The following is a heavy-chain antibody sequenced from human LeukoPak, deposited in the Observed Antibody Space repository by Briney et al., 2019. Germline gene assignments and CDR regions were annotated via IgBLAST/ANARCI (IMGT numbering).Heavy chain of an antibody. D-gene: IGHD2-15*01. CDR2: ISGSGGST. CDR1: GFTFGSYA. J-gene: IGHJ3*02. V-gene: IGHV3-23*01. Sequence: PSGGSLRLSCAASGFTFGSYAMSWVRQAPGKGLEWVSAISGSGGSTYYADSVKGRFTISRDNSKNTLYLQMNSLRAEDTAVYYCASDPTIVVVVNGFDAFDIWGQGTMVTVSS. CDR3: ASDPTIVVVVNGFDAFDI.